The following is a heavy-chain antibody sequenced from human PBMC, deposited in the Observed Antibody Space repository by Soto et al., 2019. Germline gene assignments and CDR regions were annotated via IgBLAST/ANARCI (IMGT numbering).Heavy chain of an antibody. J-gene: IGHJ6*02. D-gene: IGHD5-18*01. V-gene: IGHV3-49*04. CDR2: IRSKAYGGTT. CDR1: GFTFGDYA. CDR3: TSRTAMGPLGYYYYGMDV. Sequence: WSLRLSCTASGFTFGDYAMSWVRRAPGQGLEWVGFIRSKAYGGTTEYAASVKGRFTISRDDSKSIAYLQMNSLKTEDTAVYYCTSRTAMGPLGYYYYGMDVWGQGTTVTVSS.